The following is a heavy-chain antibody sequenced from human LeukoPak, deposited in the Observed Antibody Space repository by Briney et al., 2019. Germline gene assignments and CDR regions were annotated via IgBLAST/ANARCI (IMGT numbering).Heavy chain of an antibody. Sequence: GWSLTLSCAASGFTFSRYWMTWLRQSPGKGLEWVANINQDGSEKYYGDSVTGRFTISRDNAENSLFLQMNSLRADDTGVYYCARAREAPANVFPDHWGQGVVVTVSS. J-gene: IGHJ4*02. CDR1: GFTFSRYW. CDR3: ARAREAPANVFPDH. D-gene: IGHD2-15*01. CDR2: INQDGSEK. V-gene: IGHV3-7*01.